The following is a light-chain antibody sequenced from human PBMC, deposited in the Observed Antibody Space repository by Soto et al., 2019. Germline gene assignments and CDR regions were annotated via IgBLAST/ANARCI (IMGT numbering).Light chain of an antibody. CDR2: HAS. V-gene: IGKV1-5*01. CDR1: QTINNW. Sequence: IQMTQSSSTLSASIGDRVTITCRASQTINNWLAWYQQKPGKAPNLLIYHASNLETGVPSRFSGSAFGTEFTLTISSLQTDDFATYYCQHYNSYPWTFGQGTKV. CDR3: QHYNSYPWT. J-gene: IGKJ1*01.